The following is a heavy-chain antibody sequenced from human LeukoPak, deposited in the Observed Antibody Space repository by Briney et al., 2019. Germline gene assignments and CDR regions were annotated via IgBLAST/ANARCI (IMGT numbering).Heavy chain of an antibody. CDR2: IRSDGSET. D-gene: IGHD6-13*01. CDR3: ARSIAAAGDFDY. CDR1: GFTFSSHA. J-gene: IGHJ4*02. V-gene: IGHV3-64*01. Sequence: GGSLRLSCAASGFTFSSHAMHWVRQAPGKGLEYVSAIRSDGSETWYRNSVKGRFTISRDNSKKMLYLQMGSLRVEDMAVYYCARSIAAAGDFDYWGQGTLVTVSS.